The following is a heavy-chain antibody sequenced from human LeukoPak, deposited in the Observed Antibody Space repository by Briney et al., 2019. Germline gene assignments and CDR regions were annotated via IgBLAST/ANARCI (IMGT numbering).Heavy chain of an antibody. CDR2: ISYNGSNK. Sequence: GGSLRLSCAASGFTFSSTAMHWVRQAPGKGLEGVAVISYNGSNKDYADSVKGRFTISRDNSKNTLYLQMDSLRAEDTAVSSCASNPVAKYYFDYWGQGTLVTVSS. J-gene: IGHJ4*02. CDR3: ASNPVAKYYFDY. CDR1: GFTFSSTA. V-gene: IGHV3-30-3*01. D-gene: IGHD4-23*01.